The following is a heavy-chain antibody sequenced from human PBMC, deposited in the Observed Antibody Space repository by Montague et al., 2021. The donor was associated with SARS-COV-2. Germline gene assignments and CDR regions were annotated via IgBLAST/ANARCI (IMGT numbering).Heavy chain of an antibody. J-gene: IGHJ5*02. CDR1: GGSISSDYYY. Sequence: TLSLTCTVSGGSISSDYYYWSWIRQHPGKGLEWIGYIYYSGGTYYNPSLKSRVTISVDTSKNQFSLKLNSVTAADTAVYYCAKIREQLVRRWFDPWGQGTLVTVSS. V-gene: IGHV4-31*03. CDR3: AKIREQLVRRWFDP. D-gene: IGHD6-13*01. CDR2: IYYSGGT.